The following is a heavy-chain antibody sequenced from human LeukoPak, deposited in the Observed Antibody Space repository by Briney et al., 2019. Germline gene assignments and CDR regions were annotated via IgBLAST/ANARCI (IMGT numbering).Heavy chain of an antibody. D-gene: IGHD6-6*01. J-gene: IGHJ4*02. Sequence: GASVKVSCKASGYTFTSYDINWVRQATGQGLEWMGIINPSGGSTSYAQKFQGRVTMTRDMSTSTVYMELSSLRSEDTAVYYCARDSGDGSSSVSDYWGQGTLVTVSS. V-gene: IGHV1-46*01. CDR3: ARDSGDGSSSVSDY. CDR2: INPSGGST. CDR1: GYTFTSYD.